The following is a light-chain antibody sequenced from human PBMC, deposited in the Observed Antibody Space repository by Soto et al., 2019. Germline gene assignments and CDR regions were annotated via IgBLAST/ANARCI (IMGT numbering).Light chain of an antibody. V-gene: IGLV2-14*01. J-gene: IGLJ1*01. Sequence: QSALTQPASVSGSPGQSITISCTGTSSDVGGYNYVSWYQQQPGKAPKLIIYDVSNWPSGVSDRFSGSKFGKTASLAISGIQAEDEADYYCSSSTGSGTYVFGTGTKVTVL. CDR2: DVS. CDR1: SSDVGGYNY. CDR3: SSSTGSGTYV.